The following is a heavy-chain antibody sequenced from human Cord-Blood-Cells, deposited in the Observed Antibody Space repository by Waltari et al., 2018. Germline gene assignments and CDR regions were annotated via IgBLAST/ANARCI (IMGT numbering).Heavy chain of an antibody. CDR1: GYTFTGYY. CDR3: ARGAVYSGYDVDGYNPDY. J-gene: IGHJ4*02. Sequence: QVQLVQSGAEVKKPGASVKVSCKASGYTFTGYYMHWVRPAPGHGLEWMGWINPNSGGTNYAQKFQGRVTMTRDTSISTAYMELSRLRSDDTTVYYCARGAVYSGYDVDGYNPDYWGQGTLVTVSS. V-gene: IGHV1-2*02. D-gene: IGHD5-12*01. CDR2: INPNSGGT.